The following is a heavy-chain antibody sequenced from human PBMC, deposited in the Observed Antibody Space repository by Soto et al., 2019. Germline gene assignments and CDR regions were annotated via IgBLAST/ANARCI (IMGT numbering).Heavy chain of an antibody. Sequence: EVQLVESGGGLVQPGGSLRLSCAASGFTFSSYWMHWVRQAPGKGLVWVSHINTEGRSTTYADSVKGRFTISRDNAKSTLYLQMNSLRDEDTAVYYCARVRGGAVAENDYWGQGTLVTVSS. CDR1: GFTFSSYW. D-gene: IGHD6-19*01. CDR3: ARVRGGAVAENDY. V-gene: IGHV3-74*03. CDR2: INTEGRST. J-gene: IGHJ4*02.